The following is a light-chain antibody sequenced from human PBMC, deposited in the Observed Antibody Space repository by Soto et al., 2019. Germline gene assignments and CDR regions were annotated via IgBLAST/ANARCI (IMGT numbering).Light chain of an antibody. CDR2: DVD. CDR1: STDVGGYNY. J-gene: IGLJ1*01. V-gene: IGLV2-11*01. Sequence: QSVLTQPRSVSGSPGQSVAISCTGTSTDVGGYNYVSWFQHHPGQAPKVMIYDVDKRPSGVPDRVSGSKSGNTASLTISGLQAEDEADYYCCSYAGGPYVFGGGTKLTVL. CDR3: CSYAGGPYV.